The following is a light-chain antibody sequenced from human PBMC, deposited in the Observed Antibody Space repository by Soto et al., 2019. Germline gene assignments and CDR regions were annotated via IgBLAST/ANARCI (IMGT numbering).Light chain of an antibody. CDR3: NSYTTSSSLYV. J-gene: IGLJ1*01. V-gene: IGLV2-14*03. CDR1: SSDIGGYDH. CDR2: DVS. Sequence: QSALTQPASVSGSPGQSITIPCTGTSSDIGGYDHVSWYQQHPGKAPKLMVYDVSNRPSGVSDRFSGSKSANTASLTISGLQAEDAADYYCNSYTTSSSLYVFGTGTKLTVL.